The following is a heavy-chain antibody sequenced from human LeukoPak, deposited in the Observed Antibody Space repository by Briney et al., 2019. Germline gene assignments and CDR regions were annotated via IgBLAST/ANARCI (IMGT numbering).Heavy chain of an antibody. J-gene: IGHJ4*02. Sequence: SETLSLTCTVSGGSITSYYWSWIRQPPGKGLEWIGYIYYSGSTNYNPSLKSRVTASVDTSKSQFSLRLTSVTAADTAVYYCARHADYGGYLDYWGQGTLVTVSS. V-gene: IGHV4-59*08. CDR1: GGSITSYY. D-gene: IGHD4-23*01. CDR2: IYYSGST. CDR3: ARHADYGGYLDY.